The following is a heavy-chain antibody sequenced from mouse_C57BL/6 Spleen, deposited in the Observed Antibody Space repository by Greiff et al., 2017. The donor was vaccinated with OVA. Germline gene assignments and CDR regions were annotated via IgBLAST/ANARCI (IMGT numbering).Heavy chain of an antibody. J-gene: IGHJ4*01. V-gene: IGHV1-42*01. CDR3: ARRGSDGLYAMDY. CDR1: GYSFTGYY. Sequence: VQLQQSGPELVKPGASVKISCKASGYSFTGYYMNWVKQSPEKSLEWIGEINPSTGGTTYNQKFKAKATLTVDKSSSTAYMQLKSLTSEDSAVYYCARRGSDGLYAMDYWGQGTSVTVSS. D-gene: IGHD2-3*01. CDR2: INPSTGGT.